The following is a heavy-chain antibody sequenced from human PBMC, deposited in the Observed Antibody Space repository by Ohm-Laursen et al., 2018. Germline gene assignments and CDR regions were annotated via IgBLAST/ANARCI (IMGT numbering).Heavy chain of an antibody. Sequence: SLRLSCAASGFTFSNAWMSWVRQAPGKGLEWVAVIWYDGSNKYYADSVKGRFTISRDNSKNTLYLQMNSLRAEDTAVYYCARGWELLSYWGQGTLVTVSS. CDR3: ARGWELLSY. CDR1: GFTFSNAW. J-gene: IGHJ4*02. V-gene: IGHV3-33*08. CDR2: IWYDGSNK. D-gene: IGHD1-26*01.